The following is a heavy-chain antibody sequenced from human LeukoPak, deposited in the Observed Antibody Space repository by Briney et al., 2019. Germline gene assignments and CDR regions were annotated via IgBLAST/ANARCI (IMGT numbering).Heavy chain of an antibody. CDR2: ISGSGGTT. D-gene: IGHD6-19*01. V-gene: IGHV3-23*01. CDR1: GFTFSSYA. Sequence: PGGSLRLSCVASGFTFSSYAMSWVRQAPGKGLEWVSAISGSGGTTYYADSVKGRFTISRDNSKNTLYLQINSLRAEDTAVYYCARDSAVAGTFFWGQGTLVTVSS. J-gene: IGHJ4*02. CDR3: ARDSAVAGTFF.